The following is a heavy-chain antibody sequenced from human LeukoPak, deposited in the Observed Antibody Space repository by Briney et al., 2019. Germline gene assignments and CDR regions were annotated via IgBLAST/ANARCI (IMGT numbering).Heavy chain of an antibody. D-gene: IGHD2-21*02. CDR1: GFTVSSNY. Sequence: GGSLRLSCAASGFTVSSNYMSWVRQAPGKGLEWVSVIYSGGSTYYADSVKGRFTISRDNSKNTLYLQMNSLRAEDTAVYYCATATGGDAGGDYYYYYGMDVWGQGTTVTVSS. J-gene: IGHJ6*02. CDR3: ATATGGDAGGDYYYYYGMDV. V-gene: IGHV3-53*01. CDR2: IYSGGST.